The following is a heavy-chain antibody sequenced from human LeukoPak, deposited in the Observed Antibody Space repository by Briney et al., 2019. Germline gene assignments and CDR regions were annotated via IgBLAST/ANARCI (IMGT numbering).Heavy chain of an antibody. Sequence: SETLSLTCTVSGGSISSYYWSWIRQPPGKGLEWIGYIYYSGSTNYNLSLESRVTISVDTSKNQFSLKLSSVTAADTAVYYCARDLGGYYDSSGYYDMWGQGTLVTVSS. D-gene: IGHD3-22*01. V-gene: IGHV4-59*01. CDR3: ARDLGGYYDSSGYYDM. CDR1: GGSISSYY. CDR2: IYYSGST. J-gene: IGHJ4*02.